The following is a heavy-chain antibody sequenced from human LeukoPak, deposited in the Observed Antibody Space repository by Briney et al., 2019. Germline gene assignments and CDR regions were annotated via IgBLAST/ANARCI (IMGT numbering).Heavy chain of an antibody. CDR2: MYYSGSA. CDR3: ARRSLVTTKNPYYYYYMDV. D-gene: IGHD4-17*01. J-gene: IGHJ6*03. V-gene: IGHV4-39*01. CDR1: GGSISSSNHY. Sequence: SETLSLTCTVAGGSISSSNHYWAWIRQPPGKGLEWVGTMYYSGSAYYNPSLKSRVTISVDTSKNQFSLKLSSVTAADTAVYYCARRSLVTTKNPYYYYYMDVWGKGTTVTISS.